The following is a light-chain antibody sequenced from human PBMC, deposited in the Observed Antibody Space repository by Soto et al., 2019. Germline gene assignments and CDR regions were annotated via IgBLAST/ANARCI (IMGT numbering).Light chain of an antibody. CDR2: GAS. J-gene: IGKJ3*01. V-gene: IGKV3-20*01. CDR1: QSVSSSY. Sequence: EIVLTQSPGTLSLSPGERATLSCRASQSVSSSYLAWYQQKPGQAPRLLIYGASSRATGIPDRFSGSGSGTDFTLTISRLEPEDFAVYYCQQYGSFFGPWTKVDIK. CDR3: QQYGSF.